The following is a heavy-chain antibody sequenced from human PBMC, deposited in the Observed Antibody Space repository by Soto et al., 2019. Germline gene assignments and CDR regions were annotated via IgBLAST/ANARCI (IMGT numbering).Heavy chain of an antibody. CDR1: GGSISSHP. CDR3: VGDIPSRRYRFDY. Sequence: SETLSLTCTVSGGSISSHPWSWIRQSPGKGLEWIGYIYYSGRTVYNPSLKSRVTMSLDTSKNQFSLKLTSVTATDTAVYYCVGDIPSRRYRFDYWGQGALVTVSS. V-gene: IGHV4-59*08. D-gene: IGHD2-21*02. CDR2: IYYSGRT. J-gene: IGHJ4*02.